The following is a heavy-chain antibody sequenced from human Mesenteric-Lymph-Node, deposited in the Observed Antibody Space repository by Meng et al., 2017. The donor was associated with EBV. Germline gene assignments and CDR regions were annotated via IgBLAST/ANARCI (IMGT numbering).Heavy chain of an antibody. CDR1: AVSLRTNGVA. J-gene: IGHJ4*02. D-gene: IGHD3-3*01. Sequence: QSPLKESGPTLPKPTQPCPLTSTFSAVSLRTNGVAVGVFRQPPGKGLEWLARSYWDTDKRYSPSLKTRPTIPKDTSKNQVVLAMADMDPVDTGTYYCPCWSARLEYWGPGTLVTVSS. V-gene: IGHV2-5*02. CDR2: SYWDTDK. CDR3: PCWSARLEY.